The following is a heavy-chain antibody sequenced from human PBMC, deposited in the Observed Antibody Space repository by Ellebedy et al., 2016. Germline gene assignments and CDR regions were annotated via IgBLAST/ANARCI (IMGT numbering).Heavy chain of an antibody. D-gene: IGHD2-21*01. J-gene: IGHJ4*02. Sequence: GESLKISXAASGFTFDDYAMHWVRQAPGKGLEWVAFVTFDGSKQFYPDSLKGRFTISRDNSKNMVFLQMNSLSADDTAVYFCAIVDTSLVDRLDSWGQGTLVRVSS. V-gene: IGHV3-30*03. CDR3: AIVDTSLVDRLDS. CDR1: GFTFDDYA. CDR2: VTFDGSKQ.